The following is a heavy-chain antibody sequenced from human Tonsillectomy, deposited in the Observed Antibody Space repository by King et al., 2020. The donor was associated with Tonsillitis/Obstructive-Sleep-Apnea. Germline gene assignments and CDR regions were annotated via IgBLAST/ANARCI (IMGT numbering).Heavy chain of an antibody. Sequence: QLVQSGAEVKKPGASVKVSCKASGYTFSSNAMHWVRQAPGQRLEWMGWINVGNGKTEYSQRFQGRVTITRDTSESTAYMEVSSLRSEDTAVYYCARGSSLCTSTRCYFDYWGQGTLVTVSS. J-gene: IGHJ4*02. CDR2: INVGNGKT. D-gene: IGHD2-2*01. CDR3: ARGSSLCTSTRCYFDY. CDR1: GYTFSSNA. V-gene: IGHV1-3*01.